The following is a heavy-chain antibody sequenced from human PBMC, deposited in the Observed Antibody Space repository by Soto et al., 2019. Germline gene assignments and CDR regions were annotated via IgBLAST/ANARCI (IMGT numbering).Heavy chain of an antibody. CDR1: GGTFSSYA. J-gene: IGHJ4*02. Sequence: SVKVSCKASGGTFSSYAISCVLQSPLRGLEWMGGIIPIFGTANYAQKFQGRVTITADESTSTAYMELSSLRSEDTAVYYCARTLGVVVAAPDYWGQGTLVTVSS. CDR3: ARTLGVVVAAPDY. D-gene: IGHD2-15*01. CDR2: IIPIFGTA. V-gene: IGHV1-69*13.